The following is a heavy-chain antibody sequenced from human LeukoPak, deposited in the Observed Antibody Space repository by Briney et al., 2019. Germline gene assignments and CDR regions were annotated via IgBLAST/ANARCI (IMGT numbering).Heavy chain of an antibody. CDR3: ARDYRTDY. CDR1: GFTFSSYE. J-gene: IGHJ4*02. CDR2: VSSSGSTI. D-gene: IGHD1-14*01. Sequence: GGSLRLSCAASGFTFSSYEMNWVRQAPGKGLEWLSYVSSSGSTIFYADSVKGRFTISRDNAKNSLYLQLNSLRAEDTAVYYCARDYRTDYWGQGTLVTVSS. V-gene: IGHV3-48*03.